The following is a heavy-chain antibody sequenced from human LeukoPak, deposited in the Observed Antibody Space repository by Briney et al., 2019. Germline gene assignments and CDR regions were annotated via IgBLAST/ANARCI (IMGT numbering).Heavy chain of an antibody. D-gene: IGHD5-12*01. J-gene: IGHJ4*02. CDR1: GYTFTGYY. CDR2: INPNSGAP. V-gene: IGHV1-2*02. CDR3: AEVATDY. Sequence: ASVKVSFKAAGYTFTGYYIHWVRQAPGQGLEWMGWINPNSGAPNYAQNVQGRVTMTRDTSISTVYMEVSRLISDDTAVYYCAEVATDYWGQGTLVTVSS.